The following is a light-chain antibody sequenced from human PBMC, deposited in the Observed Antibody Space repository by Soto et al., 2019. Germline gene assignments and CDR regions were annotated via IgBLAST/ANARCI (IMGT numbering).Light chain of an antibody. CDR2: KVS. CDR1: HSLVYSDGNAY. J-gene: IGKJ2*01. Sequence: EVGMTQSPLSLPVTLGQPASISCRSSHSLVYSDGNAYLNWFHQRPGQSPRRLIYKVSYRDSGVPDRFSGSGSGTDFTLKISRVEAEDVGIYYCMQGTHWPPYTFGQGTKLEIK. CDR3: MQGTHWPPYT. V-gene: IGKV2-30*01.